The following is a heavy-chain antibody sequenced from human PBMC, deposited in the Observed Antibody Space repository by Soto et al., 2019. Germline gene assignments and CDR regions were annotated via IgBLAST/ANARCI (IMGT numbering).Heavy chain of an antibody. D-gene: IGHD2-15*01. CDR2: IIPIFGTA. Sequence: ASVKCSFKASGGTFSSYAISWVRQAPGQGLEWMGGIIPIFGTANYAQKFQGRVTITADESTSTAYMEMSSLRSEDTAVYYCARVPKRYCSGGSCYNSWGQGTLVTVSS. V-gene: IGHV1-69*13. J-gene: IGHJ4*02. CDR1: GGTFSSYA. CDR3: ARVPKRYCSGGSCYNS.